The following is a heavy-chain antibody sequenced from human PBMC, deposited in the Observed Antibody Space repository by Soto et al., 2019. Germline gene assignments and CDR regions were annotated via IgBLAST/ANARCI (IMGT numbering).Heavy chain of an antibody. V-gene: IGHV3-23*01. CDR1: GFTFSSYA. J-gene: IGHJ6*04. Sequence: PGGSLRLSCAASGFTFSSYAMSWVRQTPGKGLEWVSAISGSGGSTYYADSVKGRFTISRDNSKNTLYLQMNSLRAEDTAVYYCAKDRRGSTSCLDVWGKGTTVTVSS. CDR2: ISGSGGST. D-gene: IGHD2-2*01. CDR3: AKDRRGSTSCLDV.